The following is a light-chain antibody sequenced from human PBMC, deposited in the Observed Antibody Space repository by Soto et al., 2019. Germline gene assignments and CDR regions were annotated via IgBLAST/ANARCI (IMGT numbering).Light chain of an antibody. CDR2: VVS. Sequence: QSALTQPPSASGSPGQSVTISCTGTSSDVGGYNNVSWYQQHPGKAPKLMIYVVSKRPSGVSVRFSGSKSGNTASLTVSGLQAEDEADDYCSSYAGSNDLVFGGGTKITVL. CDR3: SSYAGSNDLV. V-gene: IGLV2-8*01. CDR1: SSDVGGYNN. J-gene: IGLJ2*01.